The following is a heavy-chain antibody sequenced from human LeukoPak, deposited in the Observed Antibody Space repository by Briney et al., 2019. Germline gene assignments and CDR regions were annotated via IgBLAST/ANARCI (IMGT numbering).Heavy chain of an antibody. CDR3: ARGGTLEYFQH. CDR2: ISSSGSTI. J-gene: IGHJ1*01. CDR1: GFTFSSYE. Sequence: GGSLRLSCAASGFTFSSYEMNWVRQAPGKGLEWVSYISSSGSTIYYADSVKGRFTISRDNAKNSLYLQMNSLRAEDTAVHYCARGGTLEYFQHWGQGTLVTVSS. V-gene: IGHV3-48*03.